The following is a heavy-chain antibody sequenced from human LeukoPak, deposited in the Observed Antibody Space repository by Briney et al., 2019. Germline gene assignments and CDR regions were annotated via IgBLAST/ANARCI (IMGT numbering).Heavy chain of an antibody. Sequence: GGSLRLSCAASGLIFSSYAMSWVRQAPGKGLEWVSPISGSGDTTYYADSVKGWFTISRDNSKNTLYLQMNSLRAEDTAVYYCAKDSAYSSRWYSSFDHWGQGTLVTVSS. CDR1: GLIFSSYA. D-gene: IGHD6-13*01. V-gene: IGHV3-23*01. CDR2: ISGSGDTT. J-gene: IGHJ4*02. CDR3: AKDSAYSSRWYSSFDH.